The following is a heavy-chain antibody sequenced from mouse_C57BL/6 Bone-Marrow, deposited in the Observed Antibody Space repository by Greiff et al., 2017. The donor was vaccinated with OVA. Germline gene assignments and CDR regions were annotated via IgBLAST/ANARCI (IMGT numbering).Heavy chain of an antibody. J-gene: IGHJ4*01. CDR3: ARYYGSRDYYAMDY. CDR1: GYAFSSSW. CDR2: FYPGDGDT. V-gene: IGHV1-82*01. D-gene: IGHD1-1*01. Sequence: QVQLQQSGPELVKPGASVKISCKASGYAFSSSWMNWVKQRPGKGLEWIGRFYPGDGDTNYNGKFKGKATLTADKSSSTAYMQLSSLTSEDSAVYFCARYYGSRDYYAMDYWGQGTSVTVSS.